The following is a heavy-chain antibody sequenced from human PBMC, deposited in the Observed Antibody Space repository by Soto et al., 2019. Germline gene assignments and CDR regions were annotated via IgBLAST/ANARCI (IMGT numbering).Heavy chain of an antibody. J-gene: IGHJ4*02. V-gene: IGHV3-23*01. CDR1: GFTFSSYA. D-gene: IGHD3-16*02. Sequence: EVQLLESGGGLVQPGGSLRLSCAASGFTFSSYAMSWVRQAPGKGLEWVSAISGSGGSTYYADSVKGRFTISRDNSKNTLYLQMNSLRAEDTAVYYCAKVHPAFGGVIVRPGYFDYWGQGTLVTVSS. CDR2: ISGSGGST. CDR3: AKVHPAFGGVIVRPGYFDY.